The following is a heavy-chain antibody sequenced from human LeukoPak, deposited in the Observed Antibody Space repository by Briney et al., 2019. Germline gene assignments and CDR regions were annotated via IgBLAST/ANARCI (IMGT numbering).Heavy chain of an antibody. CDR1: GGSISSSSYY. CDR3: ARGGGGANEDY. D-gene: IGHD1-26*01. J-gene: IGHJ4*02. V-gene: IGHV4-39*07. Sequence: SETLSLTCTVSGGSISSSSYYWGWIRQPPGKGLEWIGSIYYSGSTYYNPSLKSRVTISVDTSKNQFSLKLSSVTAADTAVYYCARGGGGANEDYWGQGSLVTVSS. CDR2: IYYSGST.